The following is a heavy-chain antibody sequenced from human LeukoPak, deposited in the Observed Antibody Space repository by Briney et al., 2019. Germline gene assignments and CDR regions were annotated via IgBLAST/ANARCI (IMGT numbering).Heavy chain of an antibody. V-gene: IGHV3-30*02. CDR1: GFTFSSYG. Sequence: PGGSLRLSCAASGFTFSSYGMHWVRQAPGKGLEWVAVISYDGSNKYYADSVKGRFTISRDNSKNTLYLQMNSLRAEDTAVYYCAKDRITMIVVVIPDLDYWGQGTLVTVSS. CDR3: AKDRITMIVVVIPDLDY. CDR2: ISYDGSNK. D-gene: IGHD3-22*01. J-gene: IGHJ4*02.